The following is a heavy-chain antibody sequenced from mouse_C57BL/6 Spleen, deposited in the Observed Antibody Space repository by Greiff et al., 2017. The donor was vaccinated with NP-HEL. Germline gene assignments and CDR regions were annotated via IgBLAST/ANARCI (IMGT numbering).Heavy chain of an antibody. Sequence: VKLMESGPELVKPGASVKISCKASGYAFSSSWMNWVKQRPGKGLEWIGRIYPGDGDTYYNGKFKGQATLTADKSSSTAYMQLSSLTSEDSAVYFCARSPITTVVAGYYYAMDDWGQGTSVTVSS. D-gene: IGHD1-1*01. CDR2: IYPGDGDT. CDR1: GYAFSSSW. J-gene: IGHJ4*01. V-gene: IGHV1-82*01. CDR3: ARSPITTVVAGYYYAMDD.